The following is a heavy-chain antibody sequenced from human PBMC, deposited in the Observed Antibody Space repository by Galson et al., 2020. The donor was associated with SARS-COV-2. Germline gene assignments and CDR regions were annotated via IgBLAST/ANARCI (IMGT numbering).Heavy chain of an antibody. CDR1: GGSLTSFF. D-gene: IGHD1-26*01. CDR3: ARVQGGSYVGYFDY. J-gene: IGHJ4*02. V-gene: IGHV4-59*08. Sequence: SETLSLTCTVSGGSLTSFFWSWIRQPPGKGLEWIGYIYYSGSTNYNPSLKSRVTISVDTSKNQFSLKLTSVTAADTAVYYCARVQGGSYVGYFDYWGQGTLVTVSS. CDR2: IYYSGST.